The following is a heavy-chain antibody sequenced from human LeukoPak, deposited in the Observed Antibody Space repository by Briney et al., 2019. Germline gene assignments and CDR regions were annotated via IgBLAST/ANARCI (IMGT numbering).Heavy chain of an antibody. J-gene: IGHJ3*02. V-gene: IGHV4-59*01. D-gene: IGHD5-18*01. CDR2: IYYSGSI. Sequence: PSXTLSLTCTVSGGSISSYYWSWIRQPPGKGLEWIGYIYYSGSINYNPSLKSRLTISVDTSKNQFSLKLSSVTAADTAVYYCARVRGYSYGDLFVEDAFDIWGQGTMVTVSS. CDR3: ARVRGYSYGDLFVEDAFDI. CDR1: GGSISSYY.